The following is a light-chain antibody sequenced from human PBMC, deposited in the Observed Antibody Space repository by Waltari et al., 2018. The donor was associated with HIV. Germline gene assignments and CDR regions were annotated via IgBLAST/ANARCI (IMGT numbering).Light chain of an antibody. Sequence: SYELSQPPSVSVSPGHTASITCSGENLRDKYACRYQQKPGQSPVLVIYQNTKRPSGIPERFSGSNSGNTATLTISGTQAMDEADYYCQAWDSNTAGAVFGGGTKLTVL. CDR3: QAWDSNTAGAV. V-gene: IGLV3-1*01. CDR1: NLRDKY. J-gene: IGLJ2*01. CDR2: QNT.